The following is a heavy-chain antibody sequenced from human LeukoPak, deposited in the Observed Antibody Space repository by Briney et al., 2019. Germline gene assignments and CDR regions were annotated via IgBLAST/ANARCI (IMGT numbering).Heavy chain of an antibody. D-gene: IGHD3-10*01. CDR3: VGSGSYYPGFDY. Sequence: PSETLSLTCTVSGGSISSYYWSWIRQPPGKGLEWIGYIYYSGSTNYNPSLKSRVTISVDTSKNQFSLKLSSVTAADTAVYYCVGSGSYYPGFDYWGQGTLVTVSS. V-gene: IGHV4-59*01. J-gene: IGHJ4*02. CDR1: GGSISSYY. CDR2: IYYSGST.